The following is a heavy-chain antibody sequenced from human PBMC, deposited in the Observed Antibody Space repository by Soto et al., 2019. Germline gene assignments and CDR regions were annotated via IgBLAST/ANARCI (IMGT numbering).Heavy chain of an antibody. Sequence: PWATLSITGNGSGDAVSSGSYYWTWVRQPPGKGLEWIGFISYSGTTNYNPSLKSRVTISVDTSRSQISLMVSSLTAADTALYYCARGATVTQYDYWGQGTLVTVSS. J-gene: IGHJ4*02. CDR3: ARGATVTQYDY. V-gene: IGHV4-61*01. CDR2: ISYSGTT. D-gene: IGHD4-17*01. CDR1: GDAVSSGSYY.